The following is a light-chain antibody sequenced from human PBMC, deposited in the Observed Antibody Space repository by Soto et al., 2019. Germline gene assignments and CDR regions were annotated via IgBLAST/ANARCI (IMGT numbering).Light chain of an antibody. Sequence: QAVLTQPASVSGSPGQSGTISCTGTSSDIGRYEFVSWFQQHPGKGPKLLIFEGTNRPSGVSNRFSVSKYGNTASLTISGLQAQDEAIYLCRSSTNNNTPVIFGGGTKVTLI. CDR3: RSSTNNNTPVI. V-gene: IGLV2-14*01. J-gene: IGLJ1*01. CDR1: SSDIGRYEF. CDR2: EGT.